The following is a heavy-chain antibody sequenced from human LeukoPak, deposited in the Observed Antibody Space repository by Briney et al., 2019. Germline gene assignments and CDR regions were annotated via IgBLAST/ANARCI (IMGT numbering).Heavy chain of an antibody. V-gene: IGHV4-59*01. J-gene: IGHJ4*02. CDR3: AREKGGSGSESYFDY. CDR2: IYYSGST. Sequence: SETLSLTCTVSGGSISSYYWSWIRQPPGKGLEWIGYIYYSGSTNYNPSLKSRVTISVDTSKNQFSLKLSSVTAADTAVYYCAREKGGSGSESYFDYWGQGTLVTVSS. D-gene: IGHD6-19*01. CDR1: GGSISSYY.